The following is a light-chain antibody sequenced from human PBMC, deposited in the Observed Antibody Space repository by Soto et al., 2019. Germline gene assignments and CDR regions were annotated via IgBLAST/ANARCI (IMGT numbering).Light chain of an antibody. V-gene: IGKV1-6*01. CDR2: GAS. Sequence: AIQMTQSPSSLSASMGDRVTITCRASQGIRNDLGWYQQKPGKAPKLLIYGASSLQVGVPSRFSGSGSGTDFTLTISSLQPDDFATYYCQHYNSYSEAFGQGTKVDIK. CDR1: QGIRND. CDR3: QHYNSYSEA. J-gene: IGKJ1*01.